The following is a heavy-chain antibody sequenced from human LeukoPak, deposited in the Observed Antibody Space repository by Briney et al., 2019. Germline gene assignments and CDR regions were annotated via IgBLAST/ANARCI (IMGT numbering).Heavy chain of an antibody. D-gene: IGHD6-13*01. Sequence: PGGSLRLSCAASGFIFSSYGMHWVRQAPGKGLEWEAVISYDGSNKYYADSVKGRFTISRDNSKNTLYLQMNSLRAEDTAVYYCAKEARGQGGYTDYWGQGTLVTVSS. CDR3: AKEARGQGGYTDY. V-gene: IGHV3-30*18. CDR1: GFIFSSYG. CDR2: ISYDGSNK. J-gene: IGHJ4*02.